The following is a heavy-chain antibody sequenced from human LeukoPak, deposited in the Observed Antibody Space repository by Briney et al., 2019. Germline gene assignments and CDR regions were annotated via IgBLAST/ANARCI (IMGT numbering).Heavy chain of an antibody. CDR2: TYYRSKWYY. D-gene: IGHD1-26*01. Sequence: SQTLSLTCTISGDSVSSNSAAWNWIRQSPSRGLEWLGRTYYRSKWYYDYAVAVKSRISINPDTSKNQFSLQLSSATPEDTAEYYCARDPVGGSTIFDYWGQGTLVTVSS. J-gene: IGHJ4*02. V-gene: IGHV6-1*01. CDR3: ARDPVGGSTIFDY. CDR1: GDSVSSNSAA.